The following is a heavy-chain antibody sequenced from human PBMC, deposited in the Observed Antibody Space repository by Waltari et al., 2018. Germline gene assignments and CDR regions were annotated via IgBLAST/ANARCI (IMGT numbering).Heavy chain of an antibody. V-gene: IGHV3-53*01. CDR1: GFPVGNNY. CDR3: ATWTGGSLGAFDN. CDR2: IYSGGDT. D-gene: IGHD7-27*01. Sequence: EVQLVESGGGLIQPGGSLRLSCEVSGFPVGNNYIGWVRQAPGKGLEWVSVIYSGGDTYDADAVRGRFTISRDNSKNTLYLQMNSLRVEDTALYYCATWTGGSLGAFDNWGQGTMVTVSS. J-gene: IGHJ3*02.